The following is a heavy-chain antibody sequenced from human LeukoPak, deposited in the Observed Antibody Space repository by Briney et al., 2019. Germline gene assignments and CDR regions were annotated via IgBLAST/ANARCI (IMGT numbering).Heavy chain of an antibody. CDR2: INWNGGRT. Sequence: GGSLRLSCAASGFTFDDYGMSWVRQAPGKGLEWVSGINWNGGRTGYVDSVKGRFTISRDNAKNSLYLQMNSLRAEDTALYYCARDGNQRSLAYWGQGTLVTVSS. J-gene: IGHJ4*02. D-gene: IGHD1-14*01. V-gene: IGHV3-20*04. CDR1: GFTFDDYG. CDR3: ARDGNQRSLAY.